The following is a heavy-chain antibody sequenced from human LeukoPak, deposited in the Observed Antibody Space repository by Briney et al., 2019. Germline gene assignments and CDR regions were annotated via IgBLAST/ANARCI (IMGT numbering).Heavy chain of an antibody. CDR2: IYYSGST. J-gene: IGHJ6*03. V-gene: IGHV4-28*01. Sequence: KPSDTLSLTCAVSGYSISSSNWWGWIRQPPGKGLEWIAYIYYSGSTYYNPSPKSRVTMSVDTSKNQFSLKLSSVTAVDTAVYYCAKSVAWNYYYYMDVWGKGTTVTVSS. D-gene: IGHD5-12*01. CDR3: AKSVAWNYYYYMDV. CDR1: GYSISSSNW.